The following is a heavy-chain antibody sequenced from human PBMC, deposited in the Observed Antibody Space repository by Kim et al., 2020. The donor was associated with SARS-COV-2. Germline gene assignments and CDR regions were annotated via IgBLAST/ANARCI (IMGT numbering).Heavy chain of an antibody. V-gene: IGHV5-51*01. Sequence: GESLKISCKGSGYIFTAYWVAWVRQLPGKGLEWMGIISPGDSDIRYSPSFQGQVTISADKPTGTAYLQWGSLKASDSAIYYCARHLGSSFHSSLSFWGQGTLVTVSS. J-gene: IGHJ4*02. CDR2: ISPGDSDI. CDR3: ARHLGSSFHSSLSF. D-gene: IGHD6-13*01. CDR1: GYIFTAYW.